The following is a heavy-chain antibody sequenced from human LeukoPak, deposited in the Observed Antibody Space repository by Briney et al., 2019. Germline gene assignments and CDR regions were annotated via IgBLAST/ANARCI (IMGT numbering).Heavy chain of an antibody. Sequence: SETLSLTCSVSGGSIINNYWNWIRQSPGKGLEWIGYIYYSGSTTYNPSLKSRVTISMDTSKNQFSLNLSSVTAADTAVYYCARAAKVGITFLWFDSWGQGTLVTVSS. D-gene: IGHD3-16*01. CDR2: IYYSGST. CDR1: GGSIINNY. J-gene: IGHJ5*01. CDR3: ARAAKVGITFLWFDS. V-gene: IGHV4-59*01.